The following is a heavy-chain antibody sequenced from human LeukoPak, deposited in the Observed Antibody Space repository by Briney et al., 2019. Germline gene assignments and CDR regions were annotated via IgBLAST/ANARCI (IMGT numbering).Heavy chain of an antibody. D-gene: IGHD2-2*01. J-gene: IGHJ4*02. CDR1: GGSFSGYY. Sequence: PSETLSLTCAVYGGSFSGYYWSWIRQPPGKGLEWIEEINHSGSTNYNPSLKSRVTISVDTSKNQFSLKLSSVTAADTAVYYCARGPRYCSSTSCSTFGYWGQGTLVTVSS. V-gene: IGHV4-34*01. CDR2: INHSGST. CDR3: ARGPRYCSSTSCSTFGY.